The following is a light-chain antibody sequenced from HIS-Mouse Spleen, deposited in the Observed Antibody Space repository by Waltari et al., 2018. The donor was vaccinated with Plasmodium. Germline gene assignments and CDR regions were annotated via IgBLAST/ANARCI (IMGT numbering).Light chain of an antibody. J-gene: IGLJ3*02. CDR2: EDS. Sequence: SYELTPPPSVSVSPGQTARITCSGPALPKKYAYWYQQKSGQAPVLVIYEDSKRPSGIPERFSGSSSGTMATLTISGAQVEDEADYYCYSTDSSGNHRVFGGGTKLTVL. CDR3: YSTDSSGNHRV. V-gene: IGLV3-10*01. CDR1: ALPKKY.